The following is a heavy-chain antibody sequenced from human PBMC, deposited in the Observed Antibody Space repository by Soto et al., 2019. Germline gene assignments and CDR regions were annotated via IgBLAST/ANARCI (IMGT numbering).Heavy chain of an antibody. V-gene: IGHV1-69*06. Sequence: QVQLEQSGAEVKKPGSSVKVSCKASGGTLSDHGVAWLRQAPGQGLEWMGGTIPVFNTAKYAQKFQGRVTVTADKFTHTDYMELSSLRSGDTAFYFSARGVYGSGNYYTGPSAFDIWGQGTMVIVSS. J-gene: IGHJ3*02. CDR2: TIPVFNTA. CDR3: ARGVYGSGNYYTGPSAFDI. CDR1: GGTLSDHG. D-gene: IGHD3-10*01.